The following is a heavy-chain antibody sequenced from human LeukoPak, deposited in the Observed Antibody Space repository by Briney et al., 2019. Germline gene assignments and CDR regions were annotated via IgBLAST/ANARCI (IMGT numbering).Heavy chain of an antibody. CDR2: ISGSGGST. CDR1: GFTFSSYA. J-gene: IGHJ4*02. Sequence: GGSLRLSCAASGFTFSSYAMSWVRQAPGKGLEWVSAISGSGGSTYYADSVKGRFTISRDNSKNTLYLQMNSLRAEDTAVYYCAKGTSSSCYSAPNYWGQGTLVTVSS. V-gene: IGHV3-23*01. D-gene: IGHD2-15*01. CDR3: AKGTSSSCYSAPNY.